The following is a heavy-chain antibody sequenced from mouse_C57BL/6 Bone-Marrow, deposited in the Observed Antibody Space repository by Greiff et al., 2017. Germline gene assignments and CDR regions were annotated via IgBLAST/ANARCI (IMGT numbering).Heavy chain of an antibody. V-gene: IGHV1-5*01. CDR3: TRERNLLLRHWYFDV. Sequence: EVQLQQSGTVLARPGASVKMSCKTSGYTFTGYWMHWVKQRPGKGLEWIGAIYPGNGDPSYNQKLTGQAKLHAVKSASTAYMELNSLTMEDSAVYYCTRERNLLLRHWYFDVWGTGTTVTVSS. J-gene: IGHJ1*03. D-gene: IGHD1-1*01. CDR2: IYPGNGDP. CDR1: GYTFTGYW.